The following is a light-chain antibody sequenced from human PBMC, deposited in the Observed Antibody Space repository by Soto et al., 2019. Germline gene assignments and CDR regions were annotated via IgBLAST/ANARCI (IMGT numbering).Light chain of an antibody. Sequence: DIQMTQYTSSLSASVRDRFTVTCRASQSISSYLNWYQQKPGKAPNVLIYAASSLQSGVPSRFSGSGSGTDFTLTISRLQPEDFATYYCQQSYSIPWTFGQGTKVDIK. CDR1: QSISSY. V-gene: IGKV1-39*01. CDR2: AAS. CDR3: QQSYSIPWT. J-gene: IGKJ1*01.